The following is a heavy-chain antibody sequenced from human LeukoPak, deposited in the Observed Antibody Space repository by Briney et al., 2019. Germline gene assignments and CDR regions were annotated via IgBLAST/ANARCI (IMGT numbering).Heavy chain of an antibody. Sequence: PSETLSLTCTVSGGSISSYYWSWIRQPPGKGLEWIGYIYYSGSTNYNPSLKSRVTISVDTSKNQSSLKLRSVTAADTALYYCARRLYQLTRYAFDIWGQGTMVTVSS. CDR3: ARRLYQLTRYAFDI. CDR2: IYYSGST. J-gene: IGHJ3*02. V-gene: IGHV4-59*12. CDR1: GGSISSYY. D-gene: IGHD3-3*01.